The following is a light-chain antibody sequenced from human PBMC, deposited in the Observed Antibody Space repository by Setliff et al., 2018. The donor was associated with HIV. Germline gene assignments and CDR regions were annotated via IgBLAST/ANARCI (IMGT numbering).Light chain of an antibody. CDR1: SNDVGRYDL. Sequence: QSALTQPASVSGSPGQSITISCTGTSNDVGRYDLVSWYQQHPARAPKLIIYQATRRPSGVSNRFSGSKSGNVASLTISGLQAEDEADYYCCSNTGSNTFVFGTGTNVTVL. CDR3: CSNTGSNTFV. V-gene: IGLV2-23*01. CDR2: QAT. J-gene: IGLJ1*01.